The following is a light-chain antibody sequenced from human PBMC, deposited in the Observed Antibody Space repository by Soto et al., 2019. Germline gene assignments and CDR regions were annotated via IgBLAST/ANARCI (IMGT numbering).Light chain of an antibody. CDR2: DNN. J-gene: IGLJ3*02. CDR1: SSNIGNNF. Sequence: QSVLTQPPSVSAAPRQTVTISCSGTSSNIGNNFVSWYQQLPGTAPKLLIYDNNKRPSGIPDRFSGSKSGTSATLGITGLQTGDEADYYCGTWDSSLSAGVFGGGTKLTVL. V-gene: IGLV1-51*01. CDR3: GTWDSSLSAGV.